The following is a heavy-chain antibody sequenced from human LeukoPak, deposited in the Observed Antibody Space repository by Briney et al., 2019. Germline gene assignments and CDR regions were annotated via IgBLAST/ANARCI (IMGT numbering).Heavy chain of an antibody. CDR1: GYTFTSYD. CDR2: MNPNSGNT. D-gene: IGHD3-10*01. V-gene: IGHV1-8*01. J-gene: IGHJ4*02. CDR3: ARGRYYYGSGSYSNRGQYFDY. Sequence: ASVKVSCKASGYTFTSYDLNWVRQATGQGLEWMGWMNPNSGNTGYAQKFQGRVTMTRNTSISTAYMELSSLRSEDTAVYYCARGRYYYGSGSYSNRGQYFDYWGQGTLVTVSS.